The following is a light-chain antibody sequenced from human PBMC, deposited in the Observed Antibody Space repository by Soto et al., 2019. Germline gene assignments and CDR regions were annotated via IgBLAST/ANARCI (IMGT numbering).Light chain of an antibody. CDR2: DVN. CDR1: SSDVGGYNF. J-gene: IGLJ2*01. Sequence: QSALTQPASVSASPGQSITISCTGTSSDVGGYNFVSWYQQHPGKAPKLMIYDVNSRPSGVSNRFSGSKSGNTASLTISGLQAEDEADYYCSSYTSSRTLVFGGGTKLTVL. CDR3: SSYTSSRTLV. V-gene: IGLV2-14*03.